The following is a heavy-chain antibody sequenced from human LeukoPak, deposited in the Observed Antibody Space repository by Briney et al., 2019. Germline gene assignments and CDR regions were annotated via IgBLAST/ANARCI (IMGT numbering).Heavy chain of an antibody. Sequence: PSGTLSLTCAVSGGSISSSNWWSWVRQPPGKGLEWIGEIYHSGSTNYTPSLKSRVTISVDKSKNQFSLKLSSVTAADTAVYYCARDLTAAAGTGTFDYWGQGTLVTVSS. CDR1: GGSISSSNW. D-gene: IGHD6-13*01. CDR3: ARDLTAAAGTGTFDY. CDR2: IYHSGST. J-gene: IGHJ4*02. V-gene: IGHV4-4*02.